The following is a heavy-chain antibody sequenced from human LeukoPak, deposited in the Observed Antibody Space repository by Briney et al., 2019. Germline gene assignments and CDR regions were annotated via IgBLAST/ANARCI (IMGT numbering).Heavy chain of an antibody. D-gene: IGHD2-15*01. J-gene: IGHJ3*02. CDR2: IYYSGNT. CDR3: AREGCSGGSCYQGDDAFDI. Sequence: PSETLSLTCTVSGDSIRSTSYYWGWIRQPPGKGLEWIGSIYYSGNTYYNPSLMSRVTISVDTSKNQFSLKLSSVTAADTAVYYCAREGCSGGSCYQGDDAFDIWGQGTMVTVSS. CDR1: GDSIRSTSYY. V-gene: IGHV4-39*07.